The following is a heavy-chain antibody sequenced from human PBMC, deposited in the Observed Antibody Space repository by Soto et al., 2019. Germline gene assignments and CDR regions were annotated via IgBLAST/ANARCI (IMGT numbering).Heavy chain of an antibody. V-gene: IGHV1-3*01. Sequence: ASVEVSCKASGYTFTSYAMHWVRQAPGQRLEWMGWINAGNGNTKYSQKFQGRVTITRDTSASTAYMEPSSLRSEDTAVYYCARAPYGDYSLDYWGQGTLVTVSS. J-gene: IGHJ4*02. CDR2: INAGNGNT. CDR3: ARAPYGDYSLDY. D-gene: IGHD4-17*01. CDR1: GYTFTSYA.